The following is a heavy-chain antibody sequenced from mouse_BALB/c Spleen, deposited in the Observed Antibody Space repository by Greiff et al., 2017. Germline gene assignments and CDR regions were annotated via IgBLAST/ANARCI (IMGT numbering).Heavy chain of an antibody. Sequence: VMLVESGTELVRPGTSVKVSCKASGYAFTNYLIEWVKQRPGQGLEWIGVINPGSGGTNYNEKFKGKATLTADKSSSTAYMQLSSLTSDDSAVYFCARRGLGSYAMDYWGQGTSVTVSS. V-gene: IGHV1-54*03. CDR3: ARRGLGSYAMDY. CDR1: GYAFTNYL. J-gene: IGHJ4*01. CDR2: INPGSGGT. D-gene: IGHD4-1*01.